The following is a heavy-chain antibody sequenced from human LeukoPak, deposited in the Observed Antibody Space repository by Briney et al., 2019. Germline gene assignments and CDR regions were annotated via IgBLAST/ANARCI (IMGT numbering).Heavy chain of an antibody. D-gene: IGHD5-18*01. V-gene: IGHV4-4*07. J-gene: IGHJ4*02. Sequence: SETLSLTCTVSGGSINSYYWSWIRQPAGKGLEWIGRIYSGGSTNYNPSLKSRVTMSVDTSKSQFSLKLGSVTAADTAVYYCARDEQGYAYFDYWGQGTLVTVSS. CDR2: IYSGGST. CDR1: GGSINSYY. CDR3: ARDEQGYAYFDY.